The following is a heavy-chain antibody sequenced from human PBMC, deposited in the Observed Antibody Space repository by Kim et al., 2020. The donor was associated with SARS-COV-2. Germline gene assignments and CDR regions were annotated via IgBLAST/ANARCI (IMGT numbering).Heavy chain of an antibody. CDR3: AKDLEELERPLNPYYYYYDYMDV. CDR2: ISGSGGST. V-gene: IGHV3-23*01. J-gene: IGHJ6*03. CDR1: GFNFSSYG. Sequence: GGSLRLSCAASGFNFSSYGMSWVRQAPGKGLEWVAAISGSGGSTYYADSVKGRFTISRDNSKNTLYLQMNSLRAEDTAVYYCAKDLEELERPLNPYYYYYDYMDVWGKGTTVTVSS. D-gene: IGHD1-1*01.